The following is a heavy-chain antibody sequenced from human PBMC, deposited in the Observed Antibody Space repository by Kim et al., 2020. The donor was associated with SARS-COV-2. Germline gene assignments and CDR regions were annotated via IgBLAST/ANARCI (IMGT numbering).Heavy chain of an antibody. CDR2: IYYSGST. V-gene: IGHV4-59*01. Sequence: SETLSLTCTVSGGSISSYYWSWIRQPPGKGLEWIGYIYYSGSTNYNPSLKSRVTISVDTSKNQFSLKLSSVTAADTAVYYCARDLREDIVVVPPTVGWFDPWGQGTLVTVSS. CDR3: ARDLREDIVVVPPTVGWFDP. CDR1: GGSISSYY. D-gene: IGHD2-2*01. J-gene: IGHJ5*02.